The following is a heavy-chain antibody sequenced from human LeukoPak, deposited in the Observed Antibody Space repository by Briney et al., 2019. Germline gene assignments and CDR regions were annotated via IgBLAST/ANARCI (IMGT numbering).Heavy chain of an antibody. D-gene: IGHD3-9*01. CDR2: INHNGETI. Sequence: HPGGSLRLSCAASGFTFSSYVMSWVRQAPGKGLEWVSYINHNGETIYYADSVKGRFTISRDNAKNALYLQMNRLRDGDTAVYYCARDNDWAFDNWGQGTLVTVSS. CDR1: GFTFSSYV. V-gene: IGHV3-48*02. J-gene: IGHJ4*02. CDR3: ARDNDWAFDN.